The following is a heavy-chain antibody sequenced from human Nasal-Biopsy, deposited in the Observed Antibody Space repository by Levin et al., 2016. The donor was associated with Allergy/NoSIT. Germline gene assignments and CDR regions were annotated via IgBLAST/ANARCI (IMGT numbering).Heavy chain of an antibody. CDR2: INSGSTFI. V-gene: IGHV3-21*01. Sequence: GESLKISCAASGFPFSSYSLNWVRQAPGKGLEWVASINSGSTFIYNSDSVKGRFTISRDNAKNSLFLQMNNLRVDDTAVYFCARDVRGGWGSYDYWGQGTLVTVSS. CDR1: GFPFSSYS. D-gene: IGHD3-16*01. CDR3: ARDVRGGWGSYDY. J-gene: IGHJ4*02.